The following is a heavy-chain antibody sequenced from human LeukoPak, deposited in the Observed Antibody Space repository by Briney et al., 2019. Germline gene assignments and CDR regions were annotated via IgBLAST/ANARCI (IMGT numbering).Heavy chain of an antibody. J-gene: IGHJ4*02. CDR3: ARSPDILTGENFDY. V-gene: IGHV4-4*07. CDR1: GGSMRSYY. Sequence: SETLSLTCTVSGGSMRSYYWSWIRQPAGKGLEWIGRVYTTGNTNYNPSLQSRVTMSVDTSKNQFSLRLYSVTAADTAVYYCARSPDILTGENFDYWGQGTLVTVSS. CDR2: VYTTGNT. D-gene: IGHD3-9*01.